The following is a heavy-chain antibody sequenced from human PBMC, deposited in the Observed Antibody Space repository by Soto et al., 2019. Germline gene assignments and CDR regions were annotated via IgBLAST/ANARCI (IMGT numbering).Heavy chain of an antibody. J-gene: IGHJ5*02. CDR2: INHSGFT. CDR3: ARAAVKLGATLFDP. V-gene: IGHV4-34*01. CDR1: GGSLRGHY. Sequence: KPSETLSLTCAVSGGSLRGHYWSWIRQSPEKGLEWIGEINHSGFTNYNPTLKSRVTISRDASKNQFSLRLSSMTAADSAVYFCARAAVKLGATLFDPWGQGTLVTVSS. D-gene: IGHD1-26*01.